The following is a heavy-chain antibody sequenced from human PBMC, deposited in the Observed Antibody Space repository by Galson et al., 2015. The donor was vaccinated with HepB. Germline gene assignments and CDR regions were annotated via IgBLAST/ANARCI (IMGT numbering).Heavy chain of an antibody. CDR2: IIPIFGTA. V-gene: IGHV1-69*13. CDR3: ARGLEAVAGMIYDYYYGMDV. CDR1: GGTFSSYA. D-gene: IGHD6-19*01. Sequence: SVKVSCKASGGTFSSYAISWVRQAPGQGLEWMGGIIPIFGTANYAQKFQGRVTITADESTSTAYMELSSLRSEDTAVYYCARGLEAVAGMIYDYYYGMDVWGQGTTVTVSS. J-gene: IGHJ6*02.